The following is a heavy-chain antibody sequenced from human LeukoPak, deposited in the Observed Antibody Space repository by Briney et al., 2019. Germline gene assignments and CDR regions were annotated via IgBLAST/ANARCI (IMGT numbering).Heavy chain of an antibody. J-gene: IGHJ4*02. V-gene: IGHV4-39*01. Sequence: SETLSLTCTVSGGSISSSSYYWGWIRQPPGKGLEWIGSIYYSGSTYYNRSLKSRVTISVDTSKNQFSLKLSSVTAADTAVYYCARQETNGDRGVYWGQGTLVTVSS. CDR1: GGSISSSSYY. CDR2: IYYSGST. D-gene: IGHD2-8*01. CDR3: ARQETNGDRGVY.